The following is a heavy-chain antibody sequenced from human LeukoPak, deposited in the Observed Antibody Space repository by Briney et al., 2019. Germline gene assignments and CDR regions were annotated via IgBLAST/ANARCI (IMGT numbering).Heavy chain of an antibody. CDR3: ARATLDN. CDR1: GFTVSNNY. Sequence: PGGSLRLSCAASGFTVSNNYTSWVRQAPGKGLEWVAVIYSGGSTKYADSVKARFTISRDNSKNTVHLQMNSLRADDTAVYYCARATLDNWGQGTLVTVSS. CDR2: IYSGGST. J-gene: IGHJ4*02. V-gene: IGHV3-53*01.